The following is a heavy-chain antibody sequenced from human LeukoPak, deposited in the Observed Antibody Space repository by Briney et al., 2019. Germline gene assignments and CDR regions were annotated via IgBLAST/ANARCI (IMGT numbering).Heavy chain of an antibody. CDR1: GFTFSSYW. V-gene: IGHV3-7*05. J-gene: IGHJ5*02. CDR3: ARGGHGWFDP. Sequence: PGGSLRLSCAASGFTFSSYWMAWVRQAPRKGLEWVANIRQDGSELYYVNSVKGRFTISRDNAKRSLYLQMNGLRAEDTAVYYCARGGHGWFDPWGQGTLVTVSS. CDR2: IRQDGSEL.